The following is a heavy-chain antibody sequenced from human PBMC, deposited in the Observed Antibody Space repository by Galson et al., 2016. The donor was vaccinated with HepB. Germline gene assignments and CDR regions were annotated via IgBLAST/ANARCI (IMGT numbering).Heavy chain of an antibody. CDR2: INGAGGST. CDR3: AKDRYWNRDFDY. J-gene: IGHJ4*02. V-gene: IGHV3-23*01. D-gene: IGHD1-1*01. CDR1: GFTFSTYT. Sequence: SLRLSCAASGFTFSTYTMSWVRQAPGKGLEWVSGINGAGGSTYYADSVKGRFTISRDNSNNTLYLQMSSRKVEDTAMYYCAKDRYWNRDFDYWGQGTLVTVSS.